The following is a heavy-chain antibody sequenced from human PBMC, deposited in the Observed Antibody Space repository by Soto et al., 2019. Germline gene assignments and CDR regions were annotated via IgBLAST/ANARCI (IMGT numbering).Heavy chain of an antibody. Sequence: ASVKVSCKASGYTFTSYGISWVRQAPGQGLEWMGWISAYNGNTNYAQKVQGRVTMTTDTSTSTAYMELRSLRSDDTAVYYCARPLAKGRYSGSFYAFDIWGQGTMVTVSS. V-gene: IGHV1-18*01. D-gene: IGHD1-26*01. CDR1: GYTFTSYG. CDR2: ISAYNGNT. J-gene: IGHJ3*02. CDR3: ARPLAKGRYSGSFYAFDI.